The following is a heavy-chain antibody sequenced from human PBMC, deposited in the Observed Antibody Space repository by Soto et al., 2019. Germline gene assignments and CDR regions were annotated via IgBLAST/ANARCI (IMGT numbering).Heavy chain of an antibody. CDR2: IVPLSDRT. Sequence: QVQLVQSGAEEKKPGSSLKVSCKVFGETLNSNPIGWVRQAPGQGLEWVGGIVPLSDRTNYAQELQGRVTYNADGSTSTFYMELSNLKSDDTAVYYCARKSGRYCHRGGGCFSLDDWGQRSLISVSS. V-gene: IGHV1-69*01. J-gene: IGHJ4*02. D-gene: IGHD2-15*01. CDR1: GETLNSNP. CDR3: ARKSGRYCHRGGGCFSLDD.